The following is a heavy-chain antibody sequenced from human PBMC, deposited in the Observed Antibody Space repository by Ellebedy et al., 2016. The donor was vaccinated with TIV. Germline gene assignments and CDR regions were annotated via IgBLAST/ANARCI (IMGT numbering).Heavy chain of an antibody. J-gene: IGHJ3*02. V-gene: IGHV3-74*01. CDR1: GFTFTNYW. D-gene: IGHD6-19*01. CDR2: IKSDGTYT. CDR3: AREVAAEAGIQADAFDI. Sequence: GGSLRLSCAASGFTFTNYWMHWVRQAPGKGLVWVSRIKSDGTYTSYADSVRGRFTISRDTAKNTLYLQMNSLRAEDTAVYYCAREVAAEAGIQADAFDIWGHGTTVTVSS.